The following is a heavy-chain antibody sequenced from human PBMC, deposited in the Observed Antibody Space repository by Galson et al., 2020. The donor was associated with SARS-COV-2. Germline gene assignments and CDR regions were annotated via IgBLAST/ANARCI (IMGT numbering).Heavy chain of an antibody. V-gene: IGHV4-30-4*01. Sequence: SETLSLTCTVSGDSISNGDYYWSWIRQPPGKGLEWIGFIYYSGRTSYNPSLKSRGIISADTSKTQFSLNLRSVTAADTAVYYCARDRIKRTTMIEDAFDVWGQGTMVTVSS. CDR3: ARDRIKRTTMIEDAFDV. CDR2: IYYSGRT. D-gene: IGHD3-22*01. CDR1: GDSISNGDYY. J-gene: IGHJ3*01.